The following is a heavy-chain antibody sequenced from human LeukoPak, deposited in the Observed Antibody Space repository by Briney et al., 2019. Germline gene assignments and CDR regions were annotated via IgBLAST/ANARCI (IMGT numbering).Heavy chain of an antibody. J-gene: IGHJ4*02. V-gene: IGHV1-2*02. Sequence: GESLKISCKGSGYTFTGYYMHWVRQAPGQGLEWMGWINPNSGGTNYAQKFQGRVTMTRDTSISTAYMELSRLRSDDTAVYYCARGVLGDYGPGYWGQGTLVTVSS. CDR2: INPNSGGT. D-gene: IGHD2-8*02. CDR3: ARGVLGDYGPGY. CDR1: GYTFTGYY.